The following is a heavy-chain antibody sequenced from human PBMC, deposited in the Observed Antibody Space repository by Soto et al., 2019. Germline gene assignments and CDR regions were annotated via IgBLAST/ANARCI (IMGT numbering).Heavy chain of an antibody. CDR1: GYTLTELS. V-gene: IGHV1-24*01. D-gene: IGHD6-19*01. CDR3: ATAGAMGYSSGWNPFDY. CDR2: FDPEDGET. Sequence: GASVKVSCKVSGYTLTELSMHWVRQAPGKGLEWMGGFDPEDGETIYAQKFQGRVTMTEDTSTDTAYMELSSLRSEDTAVYYCATAGAMGYSSGWNPFDYWGQGTLVTVSS. J-gene: IGHJ4*02.